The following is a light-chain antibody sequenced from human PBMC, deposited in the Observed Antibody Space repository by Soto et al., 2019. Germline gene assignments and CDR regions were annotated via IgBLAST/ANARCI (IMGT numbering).Light chain of an antibody. CDR2: DAS. CDR3: HQRSEWPLT. CDR1: QSIGGY. J-gene: IGKJ4*01. Sequence: IVLTQSPATLSLSPGERATLSCRASQSIGGYLGWYQQKPGQAPRLLIYDASNRAAGIPARFSGSGSGTDFTLTIISIEREDFAVYYCHQRSEWPLTFGVGTKVEIK. V-gene: IGKV3-11*01.